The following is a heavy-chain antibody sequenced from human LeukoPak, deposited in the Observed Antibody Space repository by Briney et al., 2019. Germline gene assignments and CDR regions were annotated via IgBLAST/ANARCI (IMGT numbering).Heavy chain of an antibody. J-gene: IGHJ4*02. D-gene: IGHD3-9*01. CDR2: ISGSGDST. CDR3: ARPPSDNLLTGSLYYFDN. Sequence: GGSLSLSCAPSMFSFSRCATSAVRQAPGKGLEWVSGISGSGDSTDYADSVKGRFTISRDNSKNTLYLQINSLRAEDTAVYYCARPPSDNLLTGSLYYFDNWGQGTLVTVSS. CDR1: MFSFSRCA. V-gene: IGHV3-23*01.